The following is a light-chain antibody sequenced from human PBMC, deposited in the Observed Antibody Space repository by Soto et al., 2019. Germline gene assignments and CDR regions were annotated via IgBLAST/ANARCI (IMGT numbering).Light chain of an antibody. CDR2: GAS. Sequence: EIVMTQPTATLSVSPGERVTISCRASQSVSSDLAWYQQKPGQAPRLLIYGASTRATRIPARFSGSGSGTDFTLTISRLEPEDFAVYYCQQYGSSPRTFGQGTKVDIK. V-gene: IGKV3-15*01. CDR3: QQYGSSPRT. CDR1: QSVSSD. J-gene: IGKJ1*01.